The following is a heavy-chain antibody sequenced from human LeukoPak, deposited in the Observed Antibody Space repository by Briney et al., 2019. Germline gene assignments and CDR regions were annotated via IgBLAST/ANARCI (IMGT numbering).Heavy chain of an antibody. D-gene: IGHD4-23*01. CDR1: GGSLSGYY. Sequence: SETLSLTCAVYGGSLSGYYWSWIRQPPGKGLEWIGEINHSGSTNYNPSLKSRVTISVDTSKNQFSLKLSSVTAADTAVYYCARGPPGGRNNWFDPWGQGTLVTVSS. CDR2: INHSGST. V-gene: IGHV4-34*01. J-gene: IGHJ5*02. CDR3: ARGPPGGRNNWFDP.